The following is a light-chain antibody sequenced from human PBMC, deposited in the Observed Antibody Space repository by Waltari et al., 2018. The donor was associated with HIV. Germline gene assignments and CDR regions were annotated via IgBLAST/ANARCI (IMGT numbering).Light chain of an antibody. CDR1: SSDVGAYNY. V-gene: IGLV2-8*01. CDR2: DVP. Sequence: QSALTQPPSASGSPGQSVTISCTGTSSDVGAYNYVSWFQQHPGKAPKLMIYDVPTRPSGVPDRFSGSKSGNTASLTVSGLQAEDEADYYCASHAGSKDVFGGGTRLTVL. J-gene: IGLJ2*01. CDR3: ASHAGSKDV.